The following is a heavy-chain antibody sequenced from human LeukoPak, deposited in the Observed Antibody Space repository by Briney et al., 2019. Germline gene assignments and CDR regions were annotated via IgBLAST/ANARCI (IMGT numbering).Heavy chain of an antibody. CDR3: AVGYDILTGYYSGAFDI. CDR2: INHSGST. J-gene: IGHJ3*02. Sequence: PSETLSLTCAVYGGSFSGYYWSWIRQPPGKGLEWIGEINHSGSTNYNPSLKSRVTISVDTSKNQFSLKLSSVTAADTAVYYCAVGYDILTGYYSGAFDIWGQGTMVTVSS. V-gene: IGHV4-34*01. D-gene: IGHD3-9*01. CDR1: GGSFSGYY.